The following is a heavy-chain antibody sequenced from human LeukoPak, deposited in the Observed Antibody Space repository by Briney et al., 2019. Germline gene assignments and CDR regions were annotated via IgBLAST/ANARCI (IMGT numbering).Heavy chain of an antibody. D-gene: IGHD6-19*01. V-gene: IGHV3-30*02. CDR1: GFTFSSYG. CDR3: AKDQQWLVQSAFDI. J-gene: IGHJ3*02. CDR2: IRYDGSNK. Sequence: GGSLRLSCAASGFTFSSYGMHWVRQAPGKGLEWVAFIRYDGSNKYYADSVKGRFTISRDNSKNTLYLQMNSLRAEDTAVYYCAKDQQWLVQSAFDIWGQGTTVTVSS.